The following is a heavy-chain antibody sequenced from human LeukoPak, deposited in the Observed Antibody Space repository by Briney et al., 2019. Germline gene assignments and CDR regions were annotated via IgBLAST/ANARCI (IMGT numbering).Heavy chain of an antibody. CDR2: INPNSGGT. CDR1: GYTFTGYY. V-gene: IGHV1-2*02. CDR3: ARERYYSSGNYNNRIDY. Sequence: ASVKVSCKASGYTFTGYYMHWVRQAPEQGLEWMGWINPNSGGTNYAQKFQGRVTMTRDTSISTAYMELSRLRSDDTALYYCARERYYSSGNYNNRIDYWGQGTLVTVSS. J-gene: IGHJ4*02. D-gene: IGHD3-10*01.